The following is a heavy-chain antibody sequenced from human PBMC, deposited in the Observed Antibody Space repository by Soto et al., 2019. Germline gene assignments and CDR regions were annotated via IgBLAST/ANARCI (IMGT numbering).Heavy chain of an antibody. CDR2: IDPSDSCT. Sequence: GESLKISCKGSGYSFTSYWISWVRQMPGKGLEWMGRIDPSDSCTNYSPSFQGHVTISADKSISTAYLQWSSLKASDTAMYYCARQGSSGWYHLDYWGQGTLVTVSS. J-gene: IGHJ4*02. V-gene: IGHV5-10-1*01. CDR3: ARQGSSGWYHLDY. CDR1: GYSFTSYW. D-gene: IGHD6-19*01.